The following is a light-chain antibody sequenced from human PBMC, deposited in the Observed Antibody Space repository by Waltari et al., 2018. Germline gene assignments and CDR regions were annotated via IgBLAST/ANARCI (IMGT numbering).Light chain of an antibody. CDR1: QTVLYSPNNKNY. CDR3: QQYYSTPLT. CDR2: WAS. V-gene: IGKV4-1*01. Sequence: DIVMTQSPDSLAVSLGERATINCKSSQTVLYSPNNKNYLAWYQQKPRQPPRLLIYWASARESGVPDRFSGSGSGTDFTLSISSLQAEDVAVYYCQQYYSTPLTFGGGTKVELK. J-gene: IGKJ4*01.